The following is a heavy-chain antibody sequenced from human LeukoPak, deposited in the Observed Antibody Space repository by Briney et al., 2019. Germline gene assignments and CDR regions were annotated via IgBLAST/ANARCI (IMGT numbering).Heavy chain of an antibody. Sequence: GGSLRLSCAASGFTFSSYAMSWVRQAPGRGLEWVSSISGSGGSTYYADSVKGRFIISRDNSKNTVNLQMNSLRAEDTALYYCAKTLVGATAYFDSWGQGTLVTDPS. CDR2: ISGSGGST. V-gene: IGHV3-23*01. J-gene: IGHJ4*02. CDR3: AKTLVGATAYFDS. CDR1: GFTFSSYA. D-gene: IGHD1-26*01.